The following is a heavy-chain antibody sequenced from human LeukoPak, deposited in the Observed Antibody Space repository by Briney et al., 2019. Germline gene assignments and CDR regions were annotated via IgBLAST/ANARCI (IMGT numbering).Heavy chain of an antibody. V-gene: IGHV4-31*03. CDR2: IYYSGST. D-gene: IGHD3-10*01. CDR3: ARDHHYGSGSYYTAWFDP. J-gene: IGHJ5*02. CDR1: GGSISSGGYY. Sequence: SETLSLTCTVSGGSISSGGYYWSWIRQHPGKGLEWIGCIYYSGSTYYNPSLKSRVTISVDTSKNQFSLKLSSVTAADTAVYYCARDHHYGSGSYYTAWFDPWGQGTLVTVSS.